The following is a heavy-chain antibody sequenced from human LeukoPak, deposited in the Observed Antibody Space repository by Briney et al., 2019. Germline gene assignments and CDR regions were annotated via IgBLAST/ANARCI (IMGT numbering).Heavy chain of an antibody. CDR2: ISWNSGSI. CDR1: GFTFDDYA. V-gene: IGHV3-9*01. J-gene: IGHJ4*02. CDR3: AKDIYGSGRYYFDC. Sequence: GGSLRLSCAASGFTFDDYAMHWVRQAPGKGLEWVSGISWNSGSIGYADSVKGRFTISRDNAKNSLYLQLNSLRAEDTALYYCAKDIYGSGRYYFDCWGQGTLVTVSS. D-gene: IGHD3-10*01.